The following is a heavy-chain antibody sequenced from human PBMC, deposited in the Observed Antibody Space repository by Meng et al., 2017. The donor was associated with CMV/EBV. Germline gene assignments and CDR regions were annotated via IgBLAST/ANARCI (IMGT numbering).Heavy chain of an antibody. V-gene: IGHV3-48*01. CDR3: AKPSTRDGYNYDY. D-gene: IGHD5-24*01. Sequence: GGSLRLSCAASGFTFSSYWMSWVRQAPGKGLEWVSYISSSGSTIYYADSVKGRFTISRDNSKNTLYLQMNSLRAEDTAVYYCAKPSTRDGYNYDYWGQGTLVTVSS. J-gene: IGHJ4*02. CDR1: GFTFSSYW. CDR2: ISSSGSTI.